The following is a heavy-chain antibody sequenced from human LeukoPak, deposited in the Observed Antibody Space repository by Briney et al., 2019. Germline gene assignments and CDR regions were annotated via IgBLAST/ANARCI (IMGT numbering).Heavy chain of an antibody. J-gene: IGHJ4*02. Sequence: ASVKVSCKASGYTFTSYDINWVRQATGQGLEWMGWMNPNSGNTGYAQKFQGRVTMTRNTSISTAYMEPSSLRSEDTAVYYCARVSTAARRFDNWGQGTLVTVSS. CDR3: ARVSTAARRFDN. CDR1: GYTFTSYD. D-gene: IGHD6-6*01. V-gene: IGHV1-8*01. CDR2: MNPNSGNT.